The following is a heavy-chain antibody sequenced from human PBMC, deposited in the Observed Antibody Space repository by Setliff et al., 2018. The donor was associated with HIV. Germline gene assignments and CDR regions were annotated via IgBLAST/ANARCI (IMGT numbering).Heavy chain of an antibody. Sequence: ASVKVSCKASGYTLTGYYMHWVRLAPGLGLEWMGWINPHSGNTDFAQRFQGRITMTRDTSINTVYMELSSLRSDDTAIYFCARGALLAVFDFDHWGHGTLVTVSS. V-gene: IGHV1-2*02. J-gene: IGHJ4*01. CDR1: GYTLTGYY. CDR2: INPHSGNT. D-gene: IGHD3-10*01. CDR3: ARGALLAVFDFDH.